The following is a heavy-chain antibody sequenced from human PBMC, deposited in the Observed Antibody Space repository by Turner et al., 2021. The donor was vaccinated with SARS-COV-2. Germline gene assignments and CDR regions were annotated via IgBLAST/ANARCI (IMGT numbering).Heavy chain of an antibody. CDR2: MNPNSGYT. CDR1: GYTFTSYD. CDR3: ARNYYDSSGYRGDDY. J-gene: IGHJ4*02. Sequence: QVQLVQSGAEVKKPGASVKVSCKAAGYTFTSYDINWVRQATGQGLEWMGWMNPNSGYTGYAQKFQGRVTMTRNTSISTAYMELSSLRSEDTAVYYCARNYYDSSGYRGDDYWGQGTLVTVSS. D-gene: IGHD3-22*01. V-gene: IGHV1-8*01.